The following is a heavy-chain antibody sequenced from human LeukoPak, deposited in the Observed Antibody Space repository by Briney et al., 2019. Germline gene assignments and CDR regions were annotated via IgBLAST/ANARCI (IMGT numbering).Heavy chain of an antibody. J-gene: IGHJ6*02. Sequence: GASVKVPCKASGYTLTGYYMHWVRQAPGQGLEWMEWINPNSGGTNYAQKFQGRVTMTRDTSISTAYMELSRLRSDDTAVYYCARPVTIFDYYGMDVWDQGTTVTVSS. D-gene: IGHD3-9*01. CDR3: ARPVTIFDYYGMDV. CDR1: GYTLTGYY. CDR2: INPNSGGT. V-gene: IGHV1-2*02.